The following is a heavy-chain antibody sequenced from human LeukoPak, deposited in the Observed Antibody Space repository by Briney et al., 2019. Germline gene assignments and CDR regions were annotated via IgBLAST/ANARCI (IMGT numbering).Heavy chain of an antibody. J-gene: IGHJ6*02. CDR3: ARDPLARYCSSTSCFTDEIYYYYYGMDV. Sequence: ASGTVSCTASGGTFSSYAISWVRQAPGQGLEWMGGIIPIFGTANYAQKFQGRVTITADESTSTAYMELSSLRSEDTAVYYCARDPLARYCSSTSCFTDEIYYYYYGMDVWGQGTTVTVSS. V-gene: IGHV1-69*01. CDR1: GGTFSSYA. CDR2: IIPIFGTA. D-gene: IGHD2-2*01.